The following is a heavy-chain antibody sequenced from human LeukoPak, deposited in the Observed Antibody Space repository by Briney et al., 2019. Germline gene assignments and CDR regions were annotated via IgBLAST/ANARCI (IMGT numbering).Heavy chain of an antibody. Sequence: SETLSLTCTVSGGSISSSSYYWGGIRQPPGKGLEWIGSIYYSGSTYYNPSLKSRVTISLDTSMNQFSLKLSSVTAADTAVYYCAEGPYYDYVWGSYRLRAFDIWGQGTMVTVSS. D-gene: IGHD3-16*02. V-gene: IGHV4-39*01. CDR2: IYYSGST. CDR3: AEGPYYDYVWGSYRLRAFDI. CDR1: GGSISSSSYY. J-gene: IGHJ3*02.